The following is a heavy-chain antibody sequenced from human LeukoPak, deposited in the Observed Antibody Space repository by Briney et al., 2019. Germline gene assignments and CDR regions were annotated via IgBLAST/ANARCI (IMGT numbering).Heavy chain of an antibody. Sequence: GGSLRLSCAASGFTFSSYAMSWVRQAPGKGLEWVSAISGSGGSTYYADSVKGRFTISRNNPKNTLYLQMNSLRAEDTAVYYCAKAIGEHQYYFDYWGQGTLVTVSS. D-gene: IGHD1/OR15-1a*01. CDR3: AKAIGEHQYYFDY. J-gene: IGHJ4*02. CDR2: ISGSGGST. V-gene: IGHV3-23*01. CDR1: GFTFSSYA.